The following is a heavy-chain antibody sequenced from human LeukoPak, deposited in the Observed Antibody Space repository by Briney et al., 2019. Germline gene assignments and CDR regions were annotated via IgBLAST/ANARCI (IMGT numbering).Heavy chain of an antibody. J-gene: IGHJ4*02. CDR2: LSYDGSYE. D-gene: IGHD6-19*01. CDR1: GFTLSSSD. CDR3: VSQGSGWEFDS. V-gene: IGHV3-30*03. Sequence: GTSLRLSCAASGFTLSSSDLHWVRQAPGKGLEWVAFLSYDGSYEYYADSVKGRFTISRDNSKDTLYQQMNSLRAEDTAVYYCVSQGSGWEFDSWGQGTLVTVSS.